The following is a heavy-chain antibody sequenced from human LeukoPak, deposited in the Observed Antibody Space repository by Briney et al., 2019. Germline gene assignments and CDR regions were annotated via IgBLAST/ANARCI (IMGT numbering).Heavy chain of an antibody. Sequence: SETLSLTCTVSGGSISSSSYYWGWIRQPPGKGLEWIGSIYYSGSTYYNPSLKSRVTISVDTSKNQFSLKLGSVTAADTAVYYCARRQNYYDSSGRSAFDIWGQGTMVTVSS. CDR2: IYYSGST. CDR3: ARRQNYYDSSGRSAFDI. V-gene: IGHV4-39*01. J-gene: IGHJ3*02. CDR1: GGSISSSSYY. D-gene: IGHD3-22*01.